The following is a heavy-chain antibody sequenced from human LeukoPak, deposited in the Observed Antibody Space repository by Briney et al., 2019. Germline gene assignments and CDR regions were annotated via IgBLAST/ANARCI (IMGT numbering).Heavy chain of an antibody. J-gene: IGHJ3*02. V-gene: IGHV3-9*01. Sequence: GGSLRLSCAASGFTFDDYAMHWVRQAPGKGLEWVSGISWNSGSIGYADSVKGRFTISRDNAKNSLYLQMNSLRAEDTALYYCAKLESITMVRGVYRAQNDAFDIWGQGTMVTVSS. D-gene: IGHD3-10*01. CDR3: AKLESITMVRGVYRAQNDAFDI. CDR2: ISWNSGSI. CDR1: GFTFDDYA.